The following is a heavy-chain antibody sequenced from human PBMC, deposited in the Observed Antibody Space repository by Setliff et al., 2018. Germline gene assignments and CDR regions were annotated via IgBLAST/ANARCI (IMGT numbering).Heavy chain of an antibody. J-gene: IGHJ4*02. CDR1: GFTFSDYY. D-gene: IGHD5-12*01. V-gene: IGHV3-11*04. CDR2: ISSSGSTI. Sequence: GGSLRLSCAASGFTFSDYYMSWIRQAPGRGLEWVSYISSSGSTIYYADSVKGRFTISRDNAKNSLYLQMNSLGAEDTAVYYCARDSNSGYDWHYFDYWGQGTLVTVSS. CDR3: ARDSNSGYDWHYFDY.